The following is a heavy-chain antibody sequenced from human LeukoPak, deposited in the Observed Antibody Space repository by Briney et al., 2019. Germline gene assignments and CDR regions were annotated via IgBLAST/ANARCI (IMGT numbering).Heavy chain of an antibody. CDR2: TRNKAYSYTT. Sequence: PGGSLRLSCAASGFTFSDHYMDWVRQAPGKGLEWVGRTRNKAYSYTTEYAASVKGRFTISRDDSKNTLYLQMNSLRAEDTAVYYCAKDLRRVVTALNWFDPWGQGTLVTVSS. CDR1: GFTFSDHY. D-gene: IGHD2-21*02. J-gene: IGHJ5*02. V-gene: IGHV3-72*01. CDR3: AKDLRRVVTALNWFDP.